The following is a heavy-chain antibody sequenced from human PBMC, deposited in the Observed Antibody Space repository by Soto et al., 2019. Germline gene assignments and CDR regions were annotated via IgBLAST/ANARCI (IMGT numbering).Heavy chain of an antibody. V-gene: IGHV4-39*01. CDR3: ARLPTEHDLWSAAAAFDI. CDR1: GGSISSRRYY. D-gene: IGHD3-3*01. CDR2: IYYSGST. Sequence: SETLSLSCTVSGGSISSRRYYWGWVRQPPGKGLEWIGSIYYSGSTYYNPSLKSRVTISVDTSKNQFSLKLSSVTAADTAVYYCARLPTEHDLWSAAAAFDIWGQGTMVTVS. J-gene: IGHJ3*02.